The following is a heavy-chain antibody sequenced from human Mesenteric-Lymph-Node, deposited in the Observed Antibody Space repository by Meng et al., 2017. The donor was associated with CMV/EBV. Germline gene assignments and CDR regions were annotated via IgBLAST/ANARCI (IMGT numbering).Heavy chain of an antibody. V-gene: IGHV3-11*01. Sequence: GESLKISCAASGFTFSDYYMSWIRQAPGKGLEWVSYISSSGSTIYYADSVKGRFTISRDNAKNSLYLQINSLRAEDTAVYYCARDSGGSYLDLWGQGTLVTVSS. CDR2: ISSSGSTI. CDR1: GFTFSDYY. CDR3: ARDSGGSYLDL. J-gene: IGHJ4*02. D-gene: IGHD1-26*01.